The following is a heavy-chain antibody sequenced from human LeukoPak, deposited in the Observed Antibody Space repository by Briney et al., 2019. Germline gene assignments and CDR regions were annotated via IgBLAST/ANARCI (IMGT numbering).Heavy chain of an antibody. D-gene: IGHD3-22*01. CDR2: ISSSGTYI. CDR3: ARELGVVVIGDAFDI. Sequence: GGSLRLSCETSGFTFSKHALNWVRQAPGKGLEWVSSISSSGTYIYYADSLKGRFTISRDNAKNILSLQMSSLRAEDTAVYYCARELGVVVIGDAFDIWGQGTMVTVSS. J-gene: IGHJ3*02. V-gene: IGHV3-21*01. CDR1: GFTFSKHA.